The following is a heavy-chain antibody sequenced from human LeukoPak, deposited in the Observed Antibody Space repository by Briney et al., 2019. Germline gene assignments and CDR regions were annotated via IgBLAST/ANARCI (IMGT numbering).Heavy chain of an antibody. CDR3: AREDYGFDY. V-gene: IGHV3-23*01. CDR1: GLTFSNYA. CDR2: ITDSGRKT. D-gene: IGHD4/OR15-4a*01. J-gene: IGHJ4*02. Sequence: PGGSLRLSCAASGLTFSNYAMNWVRQASGKGLEWVSGITDSGRKTYYADSVKGRFTISRDYSKNTLYLQMNSLRAEDTAVYYCAREDYGFDYWGQGTLVTVSS.